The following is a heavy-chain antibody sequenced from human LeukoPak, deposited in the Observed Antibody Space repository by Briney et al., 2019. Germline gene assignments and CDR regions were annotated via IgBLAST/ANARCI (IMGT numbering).Heavy chain of an antibody. CDR2: INKDGTEK. CDR3: ARWTVTSGSYYIDY. V-gene: IGHV3-7*01. J-gene: IGHJ4*02. Sequence: GGSLRLSCAAYQLTFSSYCMTWVRHGPGKGLEWVATINKDGTEKYYVDSVKGRFTISRDNAKNSLFLQMNSLRAEDTAVYYCARWTVTSGSYYIDYWGQGTLVTVSS. D-gene: IGHD3-10*01. CDR1: QLTFSSYC.